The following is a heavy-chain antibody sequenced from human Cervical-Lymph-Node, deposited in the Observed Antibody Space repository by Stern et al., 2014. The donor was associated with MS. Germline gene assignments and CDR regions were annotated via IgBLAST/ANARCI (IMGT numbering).Heavy chain of an antibody. D-gene: IGHD6-13*01. CDR2: IYYSGST. J-gene: IGHJ4*02. Sequence: QVQLQESGPGLVKPSETLSLTCTVSGGSISSSSYYWGWIRQPPGKGLEWIGSIYYSGSTYYNPSLKSRVTISVDTSQNQLTLKLSSVTAADTAVYYCATHSSSWYYRPYYFDYWGQGTLVTVSS. CDR3: ATHSSSWYYRPYYFDY. CDR1: GGSISSSSYY. V-gene: IGHV4-39*01.